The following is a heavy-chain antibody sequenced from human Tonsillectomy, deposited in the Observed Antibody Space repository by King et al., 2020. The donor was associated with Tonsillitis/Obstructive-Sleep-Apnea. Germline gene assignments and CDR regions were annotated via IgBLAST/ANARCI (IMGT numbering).Heavy chain of an antibody. Sequence: VQLVQSGAEVKKPGSSVKVSCKASGGTFSSYAISWVRQAPGQGLEWMGRIIPLFVVANYAQKFQGRITITADKSTSTAYMELSSLRSEDTAMYYCASQYYASSSYYYFDYWGQGTLVTVSS. CDR2: IIPLFVVA. CDR3: ASQYYASSSYYYFDY. D-gene: IGHD3-22*01. CDR1: GGTFSSYA. J-gene: IGHJ4*02. V-gene: IGHV1-69*04.